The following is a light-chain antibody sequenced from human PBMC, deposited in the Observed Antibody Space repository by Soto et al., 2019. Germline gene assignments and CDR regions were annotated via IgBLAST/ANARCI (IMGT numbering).Light chain of an antibody. CDR1: QSLHSNY. V-gene: IGKV3-20*01. J-gene: IGKJ1*01. CDR3: QQYGSSPTWT. Sequence: EIVLTQSPGILSLSPGERATLSCRASQSLHSNYLAWFQQKPGPAPRLLIYGASSRASGIPDRCSGSGSGTDFTLTISRLEPEDSAVYYCQQYGSSPTWTFGQGTKVDIK. CDR2: GAS.